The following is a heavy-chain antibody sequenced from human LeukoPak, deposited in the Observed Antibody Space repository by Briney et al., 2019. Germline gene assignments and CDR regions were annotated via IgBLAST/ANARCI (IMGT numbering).Heavy chain of an antibody. D-gene: IGHD4-17*01. CDR2: ISGSGANT. CDR3: AKGRNEDGDAALNY. J-gene: IGHJ4*02. CDR1: GFTFSSYA. V-gene: IGHV3-23*01. Sequence: GGSLRLSCAASGFTFSSYAMSWARQAPGKGLEWVSSISGSGANTFYADSVKGRFTISRDNSKNTLYLQMNSLRAEDTAAYHCAKGRNEDGDAALNYWGQGTLVTVSS.